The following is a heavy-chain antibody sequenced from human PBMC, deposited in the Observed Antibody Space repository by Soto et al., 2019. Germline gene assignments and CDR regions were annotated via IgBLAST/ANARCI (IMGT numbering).Heavy chain of an antibody. CDR3: SRFAARPPFEY. CDR1: GGYINSSHY. D-gene: IGHD6-6*01. J-gene: IGHJ4*02. V-gene: IGHV4-39*01. CDR2: IYNSGTT. Sequence: SENMSLTCIVSGGYINSSHYWGWIRQPPGKAPEWIGSIYNSGTTYYNPSLKSRVTIPVDPSRNQVSLKMTSVTAADTAVYYCSRFAARPPFEYWGQGFVVTVS.